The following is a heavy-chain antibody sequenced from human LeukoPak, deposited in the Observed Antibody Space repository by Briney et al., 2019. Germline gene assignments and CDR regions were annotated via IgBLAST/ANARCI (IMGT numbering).Heavy chain of an antibody. D-gene: IGHD2-15*01. J-gene: IGHJ3*02. CDR1: GFTFNKDW. CDR3: ARDLGHCSGGSCHPVAFDI. V-gene: IGHV3-74*01. CDR2: IKSDETST. Sequence: PGGSLRLSCAASGFTFNKDWMHWVRQVPGKRLVWVSRIKSDETSTAYADSVRGRFTISRDNAKNMLYLQMNSLRAEDTAVYYCARDLGHCSGGSCHPVAFDIWGQGTMVTVSS.